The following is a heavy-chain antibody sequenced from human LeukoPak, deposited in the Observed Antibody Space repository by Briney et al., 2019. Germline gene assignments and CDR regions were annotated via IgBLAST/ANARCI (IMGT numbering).Heavy chain of an antibody. V-gene: IGHV1-2*02. J-gene: IGHJ4*02. CDR2: ISPNSGGT. CDR1: GYTFTDYY. CDR3: ARDSTGGYPDY. Sequence: ASVKVSCKASGYTFTDYYIHWVRQAPGQGLEYMGWISPNSGGTNYAQMFQGRVSMTSDTSINTAFMELRSLRSDDTAVFYCARDSTGGYPDYWRQGTLVTVSA. D-gene: IGHD7-27*01.